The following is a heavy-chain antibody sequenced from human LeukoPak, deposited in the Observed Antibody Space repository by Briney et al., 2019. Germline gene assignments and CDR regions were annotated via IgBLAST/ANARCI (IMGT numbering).Heavy chain of an antibody. CDR3: AKESGITIFGAYFDY. CDR2: ISGSGGST. V-gene: IGHV3-23*01. CDR1: GGSISSYY. Sequence: ETLSLTCTVSGGSISSYYWSWVRQAPGKGLEWVSAISGSGGSTYYADSVKGRFTISRDNSKNTLYLQMNSLRAEDTAVYYCAKESGITIFGAYFDYWGQGTLVTVSS. J-gene: IGHJ4*02. D-gene: IGHD3-3*01.